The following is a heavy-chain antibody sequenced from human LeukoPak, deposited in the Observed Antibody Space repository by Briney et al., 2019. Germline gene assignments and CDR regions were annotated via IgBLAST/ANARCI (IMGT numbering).Heavy chain of an antibody. CDR1: GGSISSYY. D-gene: IGHD3-16*01. J-gene: IGHJ6*02. Sequence: PSETLSLTCTVSGGSISSYYWSWIRQPPGKGLEWIGYIYYSGSTNYNPSLKSRVTISVDTSKNQFSLKLSSVTAADTAVYYRARLSEGAYYYYFYGVDVWGQGTTVTVSS. V-gene: IGHV4-59*01. CDR3: ARLSEGAYYYYFYGVDV. CDR2: IYYSGST.